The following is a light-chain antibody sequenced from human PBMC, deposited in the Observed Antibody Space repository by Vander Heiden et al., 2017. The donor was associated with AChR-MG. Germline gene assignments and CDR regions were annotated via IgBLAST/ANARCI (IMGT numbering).Light chain of an antibody. CDR3: QQYNYWPPLT. CDR1: QSVGSN. J-gene: IGKJ4*01. CDR2: GAS. Sequence: EIVMTQSPATLSVSPGERATLSCRASQSVGSNLAWYQQKPGQAPRLLIYGASNRASGIPARFSGSGSGTEFTLTISSRQSEDSAFFYCQQYNYWPPLTFGGGTKVEIK. V-gene: IGKV3-15*01.